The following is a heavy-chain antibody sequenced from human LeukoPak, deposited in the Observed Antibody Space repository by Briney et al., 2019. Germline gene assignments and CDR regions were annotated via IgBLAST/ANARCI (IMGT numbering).Heavy chain of an antibody. CDR3: ATERPEDRAYFDY. V-gene: IGHV4-59*01. Sequence: SETLSLTCTVSGGSISSYYWNWIRQPPGKGLEWIGYIYYSGSTNYNPSLKSRVTISVDTSKNQFSLKLSSVTAADTAAYYCATERPEDRAYFDYWGQGTLVTVSS. CDR1: GGSISSYY. J-gene: IGHJ4*02. CDR2: IYYSGST.